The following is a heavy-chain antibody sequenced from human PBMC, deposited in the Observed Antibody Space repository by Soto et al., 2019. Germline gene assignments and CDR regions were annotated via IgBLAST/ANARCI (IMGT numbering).Heavy chain of an antibody. CDR1: GFTFSSYW. CDR2: INSDGSST. V-gene: IGHV3-74*01. J-gene: IGHJ4*02. Sequence: GGSLRLSCAASGFTFSSYWMHWVRQAPGKGLVWVSRINSDGSSTSYADSVKGRFTISRDNAKNTLYLQMNSLRAEDTAVYYCARDLREVHYYGSGSYGEIDYWGQGTLVTVSS. CDR3: ARDLREVHYYGSGSYGEIDY. D-gene: IGHD3-10*01.